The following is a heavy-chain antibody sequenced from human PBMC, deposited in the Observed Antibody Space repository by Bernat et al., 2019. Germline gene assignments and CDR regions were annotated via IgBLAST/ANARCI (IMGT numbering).Heavy chain of an antibody. D-gene: IGHD4-11*01. J-gene: IGHJ6*03. CDR3: ARAVEGYSNYPRGYYYYMDV. CDR2: VSHTGST. CDR1: GSSTSSNYY. V-gene: IGHV4-38-2*02. Sequence: QVQLQESGPGLVKPSETLSLTCTVSGSSTSSNYYWGWIRQPPGKGLGWIGSVSHTGSTYYNPSLKSRVTISVDTSQIQFSLKLISVTDADTAVYYCARAVEGYSNYPRGYYYYMDVWGKGTTVTVSS.